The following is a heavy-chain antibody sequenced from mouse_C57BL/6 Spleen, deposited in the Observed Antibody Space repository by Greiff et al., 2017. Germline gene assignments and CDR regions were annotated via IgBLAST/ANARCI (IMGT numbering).Heavy chain of an antibody. D-gene: IGHD2-1*01. CDR3: ARDENYGNYFDY. CDR2: ISYDGSN. Sequence: EVKLQESGPGLVKPSQSLSLTCSVTGYSITSGYYWNWIRQFPGNKLEWMGYISYDGSNNYNPSLKNRISITRDTSKNQFFLKLNSVTTEDTATYYCARDENYGNYFDYWGQGTTLTVSS. J-gene: IGHJ2*01. V-gene: IGHV3-6*01. CDR1: GYSITSGYY.